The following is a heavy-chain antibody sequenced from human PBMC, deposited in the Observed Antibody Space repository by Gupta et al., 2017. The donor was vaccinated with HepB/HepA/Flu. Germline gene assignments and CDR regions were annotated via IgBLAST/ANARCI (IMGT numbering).Heavy chain of an antibody. CDR2: IKQDGSEK. CDR1: GFTFSSYW. J-gene: IGHJ4*02. Sequence: EVQLVESGGGLVQPGGSLRLSCAASGFTFSSYWMSWVRQAPGKGLEWVANIKQDGSEKYYVDSVKGRFTMSRDNAKNSLFLQMNSLRAEDTAVYYGARDPTYFDYWGQGTLVTVSS. CDR3: ARDPTYFDY. V-gene: IGHV3-7*01.